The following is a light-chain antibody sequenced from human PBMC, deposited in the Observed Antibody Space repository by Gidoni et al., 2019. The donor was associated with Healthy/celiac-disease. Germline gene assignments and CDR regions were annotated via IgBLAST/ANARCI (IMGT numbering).Light chain of an antibody. Sequence: DIQMTQSPSSLSASVGYRVTITCRASQSISSYLNWYQQKPGKAPKLLIYAASSLQSGVPARFSGSGSGTDFTLTISSLQPEDFATYYCQQSYSTPLTFGPWTKVDIK. J-gene: IGKJ3*01. CDR1: QSISSY. CDR3: QQSYSTPLT. CDR2: AAS. V-gene: IGKV1-39*01.